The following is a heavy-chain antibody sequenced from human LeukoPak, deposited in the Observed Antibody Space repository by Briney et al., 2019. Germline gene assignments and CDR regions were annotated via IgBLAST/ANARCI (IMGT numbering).Heavy chain of an antibody. J-gene: IGHJ3*02. CDR1: GFTFSSYG. V-gene: IGHV3-30*02. CDR2: IRYDGSNK. D-gene: IGHD6-6*01. Sequence: GGSLRLSCAASGFTFSSYGMHWVRQAPGKGLEWVAFIRYDGSNKYYADSVKGRFTISRDNSKNTLYLQMNSLRAEDTAVYYCAKGLSIAARCAFDIWGQGTMVTVSS. CDR3: AKGLSIAARCAFDI.